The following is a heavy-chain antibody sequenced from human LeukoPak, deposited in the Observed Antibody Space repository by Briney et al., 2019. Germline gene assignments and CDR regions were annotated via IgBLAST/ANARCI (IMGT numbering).Heavy chain of an antibody. Sequence: SETLSLTCTVSGGSISSYYWSWIRQPPGKVLEWIGYIYYSGSTSYNPSLKSRVTISVDTSKNQFSLKLSSVTAADTAVYYCARGYWHFDLWGRGTLVTVSS. CDR1: GGSISSYY. J-gene: IGHJ2*01. V-gene: IGHV4-59*01. CDR2: IYYSGST. CDR3: ARGYWHFDL.